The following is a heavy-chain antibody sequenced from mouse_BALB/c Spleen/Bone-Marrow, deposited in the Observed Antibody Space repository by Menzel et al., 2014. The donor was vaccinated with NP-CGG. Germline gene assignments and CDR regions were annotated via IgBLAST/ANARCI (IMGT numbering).Heavy chain of an antibody. V-gene: IGHV5-15*02. J-gene: IGHJ3*01. D-gene: IGHD2-1*01. CDR1: GFTFSDYG. CDR3: ARGGIYYGNYLAN. Sequence: EVKLMESGGGLVQPGGSRKLSCAASGFTFSDYGMAWVRQALGKGPEGVAFISNLAYSIYYADSVTGRFTISRENAKNTLYLEMSSLRSEDTAMYYCARGGIYYGNYLANWGQGTLVTVSA. CDR2: ISNLAYSI.